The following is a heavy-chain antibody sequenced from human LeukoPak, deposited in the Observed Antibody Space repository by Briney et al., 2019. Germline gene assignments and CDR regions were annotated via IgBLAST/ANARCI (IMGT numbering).Heavy chain of an antibody. CDR3: AKDTAFYYDSSGSIDI. J-gene: IGHJ3*02. CDR2: IRYDGSNK. V-gene: IGHV3-30*02. CDR1: GFTFSSYG. D-gene: IGHD3-22*01. Sequence: RTGGSLRLSCAASGFTFSSYGMHWVRQAPGKGLEWVAFIRYDGSNKYYADSVKGRFTISRDNSKNTLYLQMNSLRAEDTAVYYCAKDTAFYYDSSGSIDIWGQGTMVTVSS.